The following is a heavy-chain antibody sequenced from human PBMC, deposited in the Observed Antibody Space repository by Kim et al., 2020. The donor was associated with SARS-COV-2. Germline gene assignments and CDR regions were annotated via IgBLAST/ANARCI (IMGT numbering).Heavy chain of an antibody. J-gene: IGHJ5*02. V-gene: IGHV3-11*05. Sequence: ARYVEGRFSISRDNAKNSLYQQMNSLRAEDTAVYYCARVSSGSSSWYWFDPWGQGTLVTVSS. D-gene: IGHD6-13*01. CDR3: ARVSSGSSSWYWFDP.